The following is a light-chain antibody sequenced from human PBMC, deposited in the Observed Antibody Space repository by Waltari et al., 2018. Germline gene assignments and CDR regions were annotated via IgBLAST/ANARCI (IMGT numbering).Light chain of an antibody. J-gene: IGLJ2*01. CDR2: DVA. CDR1: PSDVEGFNF. Sequence: QSALTQPASMSGSPGQSITISCTGTPSDVEGFNFVSWYQQYPGKAPKLIIYDVANRPSGVSHRFSGSRSDNTASLTISGLQAEDEADYYCSSYTSVNTRFGGGTKLTVL. CDR3: SSYTSVNTR. V-gene: IGLV2-14*03.